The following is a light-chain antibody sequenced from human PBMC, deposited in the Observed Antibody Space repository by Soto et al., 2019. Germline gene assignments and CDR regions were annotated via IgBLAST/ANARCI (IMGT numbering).Light chain of an antibody. CDR2: GAS. V-gene: IGKV3-15*01. J-gene: IGKJ2*01. CDR1: QSVSSN. Sequence: EIVMTQSPATLSVSPGERATLSCRASQSVSSNLAWYQQKPGQAPRLLFYGASTRATGIPVRFSASGSGTEFTLTISSLQSEDFAVYYCQQYNDWPRGYTFGQGNKLEIK. CDR3: QQYNDWPRGYT.